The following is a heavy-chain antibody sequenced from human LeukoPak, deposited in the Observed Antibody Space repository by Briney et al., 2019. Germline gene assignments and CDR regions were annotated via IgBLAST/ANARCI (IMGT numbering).Heavy chain of an antibody. CDR1: GFTFSSFE. J-gene: IGHJ4*02. Sequence: PGGSLRLSCAASGFTFSSFEMNWVRQAPGKGLEWVGRIRKKASSYTTEYAASVKGRFTISRDDSKNSLYLQMNSLKTEDTAVYYCVRAGRGFDYWGQGTLVTVSS. CDR2: IRKKASSYTT. CDR3: VRAGRGFDY. D-gene: IGHD1-26*01. V-gene: IGHV3-72*01.